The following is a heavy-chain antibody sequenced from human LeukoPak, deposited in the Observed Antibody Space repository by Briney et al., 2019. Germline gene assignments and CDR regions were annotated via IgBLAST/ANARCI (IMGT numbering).Heavy chain of an antibody. J-gene: IGHJ4*02. CDR1: GGSISSGDYY. Sequence: SETLSLTCTVSGGSISSGDYYWSWIRQPPGKGLEWIGYIYYSGSTYYNPSLKSRVTISVDTSKNQFSLKLSSVTAADTAVYYCASIRESRRRYNWNDVMDYWGQGTLVTVAS. V-gene: IGHV4-30-4*01. CDR3: ASIRESRRRYNWNDVMDY. CDR2: IYYSGST. D-gene: IGHD1-20*01.